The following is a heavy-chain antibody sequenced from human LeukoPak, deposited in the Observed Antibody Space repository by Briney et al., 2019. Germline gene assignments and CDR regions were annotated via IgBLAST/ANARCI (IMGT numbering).Heavy chain of an antibody. V-gene: IGHV4-30-4*01. CDR3: ARTQTSYDFWSGYYGTENNWFDP. CDR2: IYYSGST. D-gene: IGHD3-3*01. J-gene: IGHJ5*02. Sequence: SETLSLTCTVSGGSISSGDYYWSWIRQPPGKGLEWIGYIYYSGSTYYNPSLKSRVTISVDTSKNQFSLKLSSVTAADTAVYYCARTQTSYDFWSGYYGTENNWFDPWGQGTLVTVSS. CDR1: GGSISSGDYY.